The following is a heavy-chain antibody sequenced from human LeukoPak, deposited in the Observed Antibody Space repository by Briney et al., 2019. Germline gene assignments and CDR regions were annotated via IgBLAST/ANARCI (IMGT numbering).Heavy chain of an antibody. CDR1: GFTFSIFP. CDR2: ISSGSEK. J-gene: IGHJ4*02. CDR3: AKAMRNHYYGSGSLDY. V-gene: IGHV3-30*04. Sequence: GGSLRLSCEASGFTFSIFPMHWVRQAPGKGLEWVALISSGSEKYYADSVKGRFTISRDNSKNTLYLQMNSLRAEDTAVYYCAKAMRNHYYGSGSLDYWGQGTLVTVSS. D-gene: IGHD3-10*01.